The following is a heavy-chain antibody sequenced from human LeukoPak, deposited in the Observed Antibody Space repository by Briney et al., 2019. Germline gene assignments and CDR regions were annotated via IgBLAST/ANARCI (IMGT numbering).Heavy chain of an antibody. Sequence: GGSLRLPCAASGFTFSSYAMLWVRQAPGKGLEWVAVISYDGSNKYYADSVKGRFTISRDNSKNTLYLQMNSLRAEDTAVYYCTGNYYGSGSYADFDYWGQGTLVTVSS. D-gene: IGHD3-10*01. CDR2: ISYDGSNK. J-gene: IGHJ4*02. CDR1: GFTFSSYA. V-gene: IGHV3-30*04. CDR3: TGNYYGSGSYADFDY.